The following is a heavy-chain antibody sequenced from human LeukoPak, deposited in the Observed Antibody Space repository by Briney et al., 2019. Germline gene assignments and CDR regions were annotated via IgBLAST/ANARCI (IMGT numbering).Heavy chain of an antibody. V-gene: IGHV1-2*06. CDR3: ARANYGDYPLF. D-gene: IGHD4-17*01. CDR2: INPNSGGT. CDR1: GYTFTGYY. J-gene: IGHJ4*02. Sequence: ASVKVSCXASGYTFTGYYMHWVRQAPGQGLEWMGRINPNSGGTNYAQKFQGRVTMTRDTSISTAYMELTRLRSDDTAVYYCARANYGDYPLFWGQGTLVTVSS.